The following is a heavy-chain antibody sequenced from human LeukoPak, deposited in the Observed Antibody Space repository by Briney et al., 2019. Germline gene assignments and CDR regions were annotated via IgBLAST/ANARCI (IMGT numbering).Heavy chain of an antibody. Sequence: WASVRLSCTASGYTFSGHYMHWVRQAPGQGLEWLGWINPITGDTKYAQKFQGSVTMTRDTSISTVYMELSGLTSDDTAIYYCARYFAVPDGGGFDYWGQGTLVTVSS. CDR2: INPITGDT. J-gene: IGHJ4*02. V-gene: IGHV1-2*02. D-gene: IGHD3-3*01. CDR3: ARYFAVPDGGGFDY. CDR1: GYTFSGHY.